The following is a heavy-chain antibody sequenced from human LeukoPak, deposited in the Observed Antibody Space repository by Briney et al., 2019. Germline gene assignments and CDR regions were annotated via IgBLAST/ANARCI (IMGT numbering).Heavy chain of an antibody. Sequence: PSETLSLTCAVSGYSISSGYYWGWIPQPPGKGLEWIGTFHNTGAFYYNPSLKSRVTISADMSKNQFSLNLRSVTAADTAMYYCERMYSTSWYMNQWGPGTLVTVSS. J-gene: IGHJ4*02. CDR2: FHNTGAF. D-gene: IGHD2-2*02. CDR1: GYSISSGYY. V-gene: IGHV4-38-2*01. CDR3: ERMYSTSWYMNQ.